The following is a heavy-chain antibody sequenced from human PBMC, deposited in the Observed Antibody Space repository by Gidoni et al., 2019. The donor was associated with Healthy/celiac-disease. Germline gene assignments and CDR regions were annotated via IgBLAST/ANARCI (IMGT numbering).Heavy chain of an antibody. D-gene: IGHD6-13*01. Sequence: AASGFPFGSYAMHWVRQAPGKGLEWVAVISYDGSNKYYADSVKGRFTISRDNSKNTLYLQMNSLRAEDTAVYYCARDVDSSSQNGAFDIWGQGTMVTVSS. CDR2: ISYDGSNK. J-gene: IGHJ3*02. CDR1: GFPFGSYA. CDR3: ARDVDSSSQNGAFDI. V-gene: IGHV3-30*04.